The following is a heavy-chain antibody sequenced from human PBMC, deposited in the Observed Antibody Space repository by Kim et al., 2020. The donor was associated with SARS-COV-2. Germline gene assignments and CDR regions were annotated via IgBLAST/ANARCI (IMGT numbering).Heavy chain of an antibody. CDR3: AKAGSSSPLPDY. J-gene: IGHJ4*02. CDR1: GFTFSSYG. V-gene: IGHV3-30*18. D-gene: IGHD6-13*01. Sequence: GGSLRLSCAASGFTFSSYGMHWVRQAPGKGLEWVAVISYDGSNKYYADSVKGRFTISRDNSKNTLYLQMNSLRAEDTAVYYCAKAGSSSPLPDYWGQGT. CDR2: ISYDGSNK.